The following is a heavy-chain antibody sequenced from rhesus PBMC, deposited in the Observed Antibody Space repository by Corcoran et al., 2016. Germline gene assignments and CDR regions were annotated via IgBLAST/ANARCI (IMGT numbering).Heavy chain of an antibody. Sequence: EVQLVESGGGLVQPGGSLRLSCAASGFTFNSYGMPWVRQAPGKGLEWGSAISSASSYIYYADSWKGLFTISRDNAKNSLSLQMNSLRAEDTAVYYCTSIAAAGTVDYWGQGVLVTVSS. V-gene: IGHV3S16*01. D-gene: IGHD6-31*01. CDR1: GFTFNSYG. CDR3: TSIAAAGTVDY. J-gene: IGHJ4*01. CDR2: ISSASSYI.